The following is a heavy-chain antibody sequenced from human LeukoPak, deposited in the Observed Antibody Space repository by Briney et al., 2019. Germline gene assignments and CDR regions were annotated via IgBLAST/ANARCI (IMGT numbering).Heavy chain of an antibody. D-gene: IGHD6-19*01. J-gene: IGHJ4*02. CDR2: IRYDGSNK. CDR3: ARDREWLATFDY. Sequence: GGSLRLSCAASGFTFSSYGMHWVRQAPGKGLEWVAFIRYDGSNKYYADSVKGRFTISRDNSKNTLYLQMNSLRAEDTAVYYCARDREWLATFDYWGQGTLVTVSS. V-gene: IGHV3-30*02. CDR1: GFTFSSYG.